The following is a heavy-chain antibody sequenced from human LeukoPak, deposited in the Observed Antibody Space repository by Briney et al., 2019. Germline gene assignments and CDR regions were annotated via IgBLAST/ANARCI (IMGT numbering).Heavy chain of an antibody. CDR2: IYYSGST. CDR3: ARQTMVTVDY. D-gene: IGHD5-18*01. Sequence: SETLSLTCTVSGGSISSYYWSWIRQPPGKGLEWIGYIYYSGSTNYNPSLKSRVTISVDTSKNQFSLKLSSVTAADTAVYYCARQTMVTVDYWGQGTLVTVSS. J-gene: IGHJ4*02. V-gene: IGHV4-59*08. CDR1: GGSISSYY.